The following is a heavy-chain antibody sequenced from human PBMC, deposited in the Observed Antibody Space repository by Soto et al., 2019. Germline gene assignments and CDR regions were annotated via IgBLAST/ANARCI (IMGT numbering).Heavy chain of an antibody. V-gene: IGHV6-1*01. CDR2: TYYRSKWYN. D-gene: IGHD3-10*01. CDR1: GDSVSSNSAA. Sequence: SQTLSLTCVISGDSVSSNSAAWNWIRQAPSRGLEWLGRTYYRSKWYNDYAVSVKSRITINPDTSKNQFSLQLNSVTPEDTAVYYCARATSWFGGYYYYYGMDVWGQGTTVTVSS. CDR3: ARATSWFGGYYYYYGMDV. J-gene: IGHJ6*02.